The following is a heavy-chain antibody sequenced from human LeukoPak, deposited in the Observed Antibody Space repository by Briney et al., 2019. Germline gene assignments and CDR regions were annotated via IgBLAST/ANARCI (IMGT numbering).Heavy chain of an antibody. CDR3: AREAAVAGLWEGP. Sequence: NPSETLSLTCTVSGGSISSYYWSWIRQPPGKGLEWIGYIYYSGSTNYNPSLKSRVTISVDTSKNQFSLKLSSVTAADTAVYYCAREAAVAGLWEGPWGQGTLVTVSS. CDR2: IYYSGST. V-gene: IGHV4-59*12. J-gene: IGHJ5*02. CDR1: GGSISSYY. D-gene: IGHD6-19*01.